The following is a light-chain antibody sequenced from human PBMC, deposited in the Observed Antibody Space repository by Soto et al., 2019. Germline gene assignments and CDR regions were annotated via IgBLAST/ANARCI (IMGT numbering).Light chain of an antibody. J-gene: IGKJ5*01. Sequence: EIVLTQSPATLSLSPGERATLSCRASQSVNKYLIWYQQKPGQAPRLLISDASNRATGIPARFSGSGSGTDFTLTINSLEPEDFAVYYCQQRANWPITFGQGTRLEIK. CDR2: DAS. CDR3: QQRANWPIT. V-gene: IGKV3-11*01. CDR1: QSVNKY.